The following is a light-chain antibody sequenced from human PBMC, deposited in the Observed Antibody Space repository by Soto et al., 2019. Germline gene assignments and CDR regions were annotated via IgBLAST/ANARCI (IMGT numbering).Light chain of an antibody. Sequence: SVLTQPASVSGSPGQSITISCTGTSSDVGSYNLVSWYQQHPGKVPQLMIYEGTKRPSGVSNRFSGSKSGNTASLTISGLQAEDEADYYCCSYARGSTYVFGTGTKVTVL. CDR2: EGT. CDR1: SSDVGSYNL. V-gene: IGLV2-23*01. CDR3: CSYARGSTYV. J-gene: IGLJ1*01.